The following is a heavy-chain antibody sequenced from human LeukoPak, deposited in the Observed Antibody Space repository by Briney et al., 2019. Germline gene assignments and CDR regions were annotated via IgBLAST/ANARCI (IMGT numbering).Heavy chain of an antibody. J-gene: IGHJ4*02. CDR1: GYTFTSYG. V-gene: IGHV1-18*01. D-gene: IGHD2-15*01. CDR3: ARGYCSGGSCYFESSFDY. Sequence: ASVKVSCKASGYTFTSYGISWVRQAPGQGLEWMGWISAYNGNTNYAQKLQGRVTMTTDTSTSTAYTELRSLRSDETAVYYCARGYCSGGSCYFESSFDYWGQGTLVTVSP. CDR2: ISAYNGNT.